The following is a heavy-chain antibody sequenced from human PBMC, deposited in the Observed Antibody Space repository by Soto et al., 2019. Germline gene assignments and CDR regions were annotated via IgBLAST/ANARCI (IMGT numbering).Heavy chain of an antibody. CDR3: ARGSLYTVLRYFDWLFCLDY. V-gene: IGHV1-2*02. D-gene: IGHD3-9*01. J-gene: IGHJ4*02. Sequence: ASVKVSCKASGYTFTGYYMHWVRQAPGQGLEWMGWINPNSGGTNYAQKFQGRVTMTRDTSISTAYMEPSRLRSDDTAVYYCARGSLYTVLRYFDWLFCLDYWGQGTLVTVSS. CDR1: GYTFTGYY. CDR2: INPNSGGT.